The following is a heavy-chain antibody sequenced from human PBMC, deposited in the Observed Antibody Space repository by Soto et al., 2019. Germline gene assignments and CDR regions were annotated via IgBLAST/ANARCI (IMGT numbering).Heavy chain of an antibody. CDR1: GGSISTDC. CDR2: VYYSGSR. CDR3: ARGGNKALAYYFYGMDV. J-gene: IGHJ6*02. D-gene: IGHD3-3*02. V-gene: IGHV4-59*01. Sequence: SETLSLTCTVSGGSISTDCWTWIRQPPGKGLEWVGYVYYSGSRSYNPSLNSRVTTSVETSKNQSSLKVSSVTAADTAMYSCARGGNKALAYYFYGMDVWGQGTTVTVSS.